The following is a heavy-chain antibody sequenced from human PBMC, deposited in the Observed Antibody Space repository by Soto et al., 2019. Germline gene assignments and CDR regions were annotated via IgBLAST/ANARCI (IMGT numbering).Heavy chain of an antibody. V-gene: IGHV1-2*04. D-gene: IGHD3-10*01. J-gene: IGHJ3*02. Sequence: ASVKVSCKASGYTFTGYYMHWVRQAPGQGLEWMGWINPNSGGANYAQKFQGWVTMTRDTSISTAYMDVSRLGSDDTAVYYCARARFADAFDIWGQGTMVTVSS. CDR3: ARARFADAFDI. CDR2: INPNSGGA. CDR1: GYTFTGYY.